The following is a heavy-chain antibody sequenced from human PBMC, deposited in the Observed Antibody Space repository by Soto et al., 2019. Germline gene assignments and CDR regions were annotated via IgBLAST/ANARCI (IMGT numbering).Heavy chain of an antibody. CDR3: ARQRTVAVAGFYYYGMDV. J-gene: IGHJ6*02. D-gene: IGHD6-19*01. Sequence: SETLSLTCTVSGGSISSSSYYWGWIRQPPGKGLEWIGSIYYSGSTYYNPSLKSRVTISVDTSKNQFSLKLSSVTAADTAMYYCARQRTVAVAGFYYYGMDVWGQGTTVTVSS. CDR1: GGSISSSSYY. CDR2: IYYSGST. V-gene: IGHV4-39*01.